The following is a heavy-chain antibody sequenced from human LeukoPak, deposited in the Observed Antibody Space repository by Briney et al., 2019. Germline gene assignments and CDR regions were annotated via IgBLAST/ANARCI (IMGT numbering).Heavy chain of an antibody. V-gene: IGHV3-48*03. D-gene: IGHD1-14*01. J-gene: IGHJ2*01. CDR2: ISSRGSTI. Sequence: GGSLRLSCAASGFTFSSYEMNWVRQAPGKGLEWVSYISSRGSTIYYADSVKGRFTISRDNAKNSLYLQMNSLRAEDTAVYYCARAPQSRRLWGHGTLVTVSS. CDR1: GFTFSSYE. CDR3: ARAPQSRRL.